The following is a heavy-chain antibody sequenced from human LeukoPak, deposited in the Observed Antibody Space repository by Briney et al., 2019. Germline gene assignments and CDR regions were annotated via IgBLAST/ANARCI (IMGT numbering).Heavy chain of an antibody. CDR2: IYYSGTT. D-gene: IGHD1-1*01. CDR1: GGSISSGGYS. V-gene: IGHV4-30-2*03. Sequence: SETLSLTCAVSGGSISSGGYSWSWIRQPPGKGLEWIGYIYYSGTTYSNPSLKSRVTISVDTSKNQFSLKLRSVTAADTAVYYCARQNDRSHDYWGQGTLVTVSS. CDR3: ARQNDRSHDY. J-gene: IGHJ4*02.